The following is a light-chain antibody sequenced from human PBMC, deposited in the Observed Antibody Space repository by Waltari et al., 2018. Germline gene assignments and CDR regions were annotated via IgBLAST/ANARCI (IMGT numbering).Light chain of an antibody. CDR1: QSISGY. J-gene: IGKJ4*01. Sequence: DIQMTQSPSSLSASVGDSATIPCRASQSISGYLNWYQQKPGKAPKVLIYATSSLQSGVPSRFSCSGSGTDFTLTISSLQPEDFATYYCQQSYRTPPLTFGGGTKVEIK. CDR3: QQSYRTPPLT. CDR2: ATS. V-gene: IGKV1-39*01.